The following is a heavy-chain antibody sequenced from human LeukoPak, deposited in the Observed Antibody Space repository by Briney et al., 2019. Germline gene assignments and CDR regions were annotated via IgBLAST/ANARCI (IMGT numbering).Heavy chain of an antibody. CDR1: GYSISSGYY. V-gene: IGHV4-38-2*02. CDR3: AREGYSGNYRPAGGPDY. D-gene: IGHD1-26*01. J-gene: IGHJ4*02. CDR2: IYHSGTT. Sequence: SETLSPTCTVSGYSISSGYYWGWIRQPPGKGLEWIGIIYHSGTTYYNPSLKSRVTISVDTSKNQFSLNLTSVTAADTALYYCAREGYSGNYRPAGGPDYWGQGTLVTVSS.